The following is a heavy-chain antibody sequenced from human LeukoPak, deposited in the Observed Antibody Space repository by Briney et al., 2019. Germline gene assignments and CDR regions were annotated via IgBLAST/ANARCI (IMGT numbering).Heavy chain of an antibody. CDR1: GGSISGYY. D-gene: IGHD3-9*01. CDR2: IYYSGST. V-gene: IGHV4-59*12. J-gene: IGHJ4*02. CDR3: ARVGRYDILTGYRFDY. Sequence: SETLSLTCTVSGGSISGYYWSWIRLPPGKGLEWIGYIYYSGSTNYNPSLKSRVTISVDTSKNQFSLKLSSVTAADTAVYYCARVGRYDILTGYRFDYWGQGTLVTVSS.